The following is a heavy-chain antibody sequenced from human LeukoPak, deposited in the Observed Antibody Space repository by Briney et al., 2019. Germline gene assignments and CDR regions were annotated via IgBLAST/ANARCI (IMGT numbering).Heavy chain of an antibody. CDR2: ISTYNGDT. CDR1: GYTFNPYG. J-gene: IGHJ4*02. D-gene: IGHD6-25*01. CDR3: LRDAQRPRLTPDY. Sequence: ASVKVSCKASGYTFNPYGISWVRQAPGQGLEWMGWISTYNGDTSYVQNPQGRVTMTTDTSTSTAYMELMSLRSDDTAVYYCLRDAQRPRLTPDYWGQGTLVTVSS. V-gene: IGHV1-18*01.